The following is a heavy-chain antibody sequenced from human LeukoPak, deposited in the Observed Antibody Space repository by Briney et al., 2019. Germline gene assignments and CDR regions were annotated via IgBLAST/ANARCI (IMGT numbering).Heavy chain of an antibody. Sequence: PSETLSLTCTVSGGSIGRGGYYWSWIRQHPGKGLEYIGYIYYSGSIYYNPSLKSRVTISLDPSKNQFSLKLSSVTAADTAVYYCARDRGYGYGCDAFDIWGQGTMVTVSS. V-gene: IGHV4-31*03. CDR1: GGSIGRGGYY. CDR2: IYYSGSI. J-gene: IGHJ3*02. D-gene: IGHD5-18*01. CDR3: ARDRGYGYGCDAFDI.